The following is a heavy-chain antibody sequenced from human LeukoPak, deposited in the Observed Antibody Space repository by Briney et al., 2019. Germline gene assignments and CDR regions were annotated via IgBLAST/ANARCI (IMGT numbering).Heavy chain of an antibody. D-gene: IGHD4-17*01. CDR2: MNPNSGNT. CDR1: GYTFTSYD. V-gene: IGHV1-8*01. J-gene: IGHJ5*02. Sequence: ASVRVSCKASGYTFTSYDINWVRQATGQGLEWMGWMNPNSGNTGYAQKFQGRVTMTRNTSISTAYMELSSLRSEDTAVYYCARASYGDYWFDPWGQGTLVTVSS. CDR3: ARASYGDYWFDP.